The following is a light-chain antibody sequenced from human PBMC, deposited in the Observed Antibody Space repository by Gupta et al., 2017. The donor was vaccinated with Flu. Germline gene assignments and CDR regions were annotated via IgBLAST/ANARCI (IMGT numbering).Light chain of an antibody. V-gene: IGKV3-20*01. CDR1: QRVSTSY. CDR3: QRNGSSPAKT. CDR2: GAS. Sequence: EIVLTPSPCTLSLSPGERATLSCRASQRVSTSYLAWQQQNPGHAPMLLIYGASSRATGPAGRFSGRSCGKYFTITISIRAPEDSAVYYCQRNGSSPAKTFGQGTKLQIK. J-gene: IGKJ1*01.